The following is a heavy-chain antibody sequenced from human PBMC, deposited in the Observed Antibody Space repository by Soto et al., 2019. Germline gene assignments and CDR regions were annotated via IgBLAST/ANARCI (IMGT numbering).Heavy chain of an antibody. CDR2: ITITGDTT. Sequence: EVQLVESEGGLVQPGGSLRLSCEASGFIFTTSDMSWVRQAPGKGLEWISSITITGDTTHYADSVKGRFTISRDNSRNTVYLQMNSLGVDDPAVYYCAEGGGGDHGYWGQGTLVAVSS. CDR3: AEGGGGDHGY. J-gene: IGHJ4*02. CDR1: GFIFTTSD. D-gene: IGHD2-21*02. V-gene: IGHV3-23*04.